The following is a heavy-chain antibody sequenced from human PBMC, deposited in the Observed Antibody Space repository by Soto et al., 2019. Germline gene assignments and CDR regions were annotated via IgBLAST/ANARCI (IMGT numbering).Heavy chain of an antibody. D-gene: IGHD2-2*01. CDR2: ISGSGGST. V-gene: IGHV3-23*01. CDR1: GFTFSSYA. J-gene: IGHJ4*02. Sequence: GGSLRLSCAASGFTFSSYAMSWVRQAPGKGLEWVSAISGSGGSTYYADSVNGRFTISRDNSKNTLYLQMNSLRAEDTAVYYCAKVFPTLVVPAAMIDYWGQGTLVTVSS. CDR3: AKVFPTLVVPAAMIDY.